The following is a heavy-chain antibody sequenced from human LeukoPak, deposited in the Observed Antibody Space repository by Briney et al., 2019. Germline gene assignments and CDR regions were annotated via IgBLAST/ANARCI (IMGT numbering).Heavy chain of an antibody. Sequence: AASVKVSCKASGYTFTGYYMHWVRQAPGQGLEWMGWINPNSGGTNYAQKFQGRVTMTRDTSISTAYMELSRLRSDDTAGYYCAGGGGFLPKYNWFDPWGQGTLVTVSS. CDR1: GYTFTGYY. CDR3: AGGGGFLPKYNWFDP. V-gene: IGHV1-2*02. CDR2: INPNSGGT. D-gene: IGHD3-16*01. J-gene: IGHJ5*02.